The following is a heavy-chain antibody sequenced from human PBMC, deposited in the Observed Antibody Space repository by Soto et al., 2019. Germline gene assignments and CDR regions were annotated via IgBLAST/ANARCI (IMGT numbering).Heavy chain of an antibody. D-gene: IGHD2-2*01. Sequence: GESLKISCTGFGYTFTTFWISWVRQMPGKGLEWMGRIDPGDTYATYSPAFQGHVTISTDKATSTAYLQWSSLKASDTAMYFCARIYCTTTTCDSWFDPWGKGTLVKVSS. CDR1: GYTFTTFW. CDR2: IDPGDTYA. V-gene: IGHV5-10-1*01. J-gene: IGHJ5*02. CDR3: ARIYCTTTTCDSWFDP.